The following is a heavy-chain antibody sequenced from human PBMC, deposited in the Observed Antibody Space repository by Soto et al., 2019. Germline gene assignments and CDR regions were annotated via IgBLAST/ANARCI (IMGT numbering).Heavy chain of an antibody. V-gene: IGHV4-31*03. D-gene: IGHD2-2*01. CDR3: ARSAPPPPGIVVVPAALGNYYYYGMDV. Sequence: PSETLSLTCTVSGGSISSGGYYWSWIRQHPGKGLEWIGYIYYSGSTYYNPSLKSRVTISVDTSKNQFSLKLSSVTAADTAVYYCARSAPPPPGIVVVPAALGNYYYYGMDVWGQGTTVTVSS. CDR1: GGSISSGGYY. CDR2: IYYSGST. J-gene: IGHJ6*02.